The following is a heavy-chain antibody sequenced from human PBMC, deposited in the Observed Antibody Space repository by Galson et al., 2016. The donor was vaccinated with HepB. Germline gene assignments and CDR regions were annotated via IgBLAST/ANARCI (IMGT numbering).Heavy chain of an antibody. Sequence: SLRLSCAASGLTFRRYWMHWVRQAPGKGLVWVSRINADGGSTAYADSVKGRLTISRDNARNTLFLQMNSLRAEDTAVYYCASSSLGSTGKGLDNWGQGTLVTVSS. V-gene: IGHV3-74*01. D-gene: IGHD1-1*01. J-gene: IGHJ4*02. CDR3: ASSSLGSTGKGLDN. CDR2: INADGGST. CDR1: GLTFRRYW.